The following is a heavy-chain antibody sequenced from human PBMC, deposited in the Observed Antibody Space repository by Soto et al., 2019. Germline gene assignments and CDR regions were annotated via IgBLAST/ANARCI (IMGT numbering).Heavy chain of an antibody. CDR2: IYYAGST. CDR1: GGSMNSYY. V-gene: IGHV4-59*08. Sequence: SETLYLTCTVSGGSMNSYYWSWIRQPPGRGLEWIGFIYYAGSTKYNPSLNSRVTISVDTSKNQFSLTVTSVTAADTAVYYCARYRGGSFYFDYWGQGTLVTVSS. J-gene: IGHJ4*02. D-gene: IGHD1-26*01. CDR3: ARYRGGSFYFDY.